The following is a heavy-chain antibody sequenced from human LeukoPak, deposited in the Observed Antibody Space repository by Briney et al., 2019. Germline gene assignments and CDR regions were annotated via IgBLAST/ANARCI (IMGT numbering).Heavy chain of an antibody. Sequence: GRSLRLPCAASGFTFSSYGMHWVRQAPGKGLEWVAVIWYDGSNKYYADSVKGLFTISRDNSKNTLYLQMNSLRAEDTAVYYCAGSFGELLDYWGQGTLVSVSS. CDR1: GFTFSSYG. D-gene: IGHD3-10*01. CDR2: IWYDGSNK. J-gene: IGHJ4*02. V-gene: IGHV3-33*01. CDR3: AGSFGELLDY.